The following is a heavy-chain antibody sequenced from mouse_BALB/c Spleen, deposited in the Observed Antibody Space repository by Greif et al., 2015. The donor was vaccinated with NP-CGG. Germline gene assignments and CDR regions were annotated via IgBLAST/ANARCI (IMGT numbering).Heavy chain of an antibody. J-gene: IGHJ4*01. V-gene: IGHV5-17*02. Sequence: EVQGVESGGGLVQPGGSRKLSCAASGFTFSSFGMHWVRQAPEKGLERVAYVSSGSSTIYYADTVKGRFTISRDNPKNTLFLQMTSLRSEDTAMYYCARWGDYDYAMDYWGQGTSVTVSS. CDR3: ARWGDYDYAMDY. CDR2: VSSGSSTI. D-gene: IGHD2-4*01. CDR1: GFTFSSFG.